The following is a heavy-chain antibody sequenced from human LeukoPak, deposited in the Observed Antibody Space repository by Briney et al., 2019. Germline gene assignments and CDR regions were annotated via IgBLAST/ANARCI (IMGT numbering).Heavy chain of an antibody. V-gene: IGHV1-18*01. D-gene: IGHD2-21*02. Sequence: ASVNVSCTASGYTFTSYAISWVRQAPGQGLEWMGWISTYSGNTNYAQKFQGRITMTTETSTSTAYMELRSLRSDDTAVYYCARGGSRVVTYGNFDYWGQGTLVTVSS. CDR2: ISTYSGNT. J-gene: IGHJ4*02. CDR3: ARGGSRVVTYGNFDY. CDR1: GYTFTSYA.